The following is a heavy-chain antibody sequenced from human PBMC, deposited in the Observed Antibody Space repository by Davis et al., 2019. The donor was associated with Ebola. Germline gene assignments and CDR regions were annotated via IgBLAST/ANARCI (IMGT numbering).Heavy chain of an antibody. CDR2: IPPGANA. Sequence: GGSLRLSCAASGFTVSSNYMSWVRQAPGKGLEWLSLIPPGANAYYADSVKGRFAMSRDVSMNTVYLQMDSLRDEDTAVYYCASRRDGYSSNCWGQGTLVTVSS. CDR3: ASRRDGYSSNC. V-gene: IGHV3-53*01. D-gene: IGHD5-24*01. J-gene: IGHJ4*02. CDR1: GFTVSSNY.